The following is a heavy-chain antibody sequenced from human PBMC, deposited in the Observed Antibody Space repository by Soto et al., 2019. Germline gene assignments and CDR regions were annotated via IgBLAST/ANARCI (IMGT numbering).Heavy chain of an antibody. CDR1: GGSISSGGYF. CDR3: ARDILLWFGELPPRAHDAFDI. V-gene: IGHV4-31*03. Sequence: QVQLQESGPGLVKPSQTLSLTCTVSGGSISSGGYFWSWIRQHPGKGLEWIGDINYSGSTYSNPSLKSRVTISVYTSKNQFSLKLNSVTAADTAVYYCARDILLWFGELPPRAHDAFDIWGQGTMVTVSS. CDR2: INYSGST. D-gene: IGHD3-10*01. J-gene: IGHJ3*02.